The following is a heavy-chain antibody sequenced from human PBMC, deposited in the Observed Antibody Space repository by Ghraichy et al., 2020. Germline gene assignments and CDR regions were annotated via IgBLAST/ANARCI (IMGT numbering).Heavy chain of an antibody. V-gene: IGHV3-9*01. D-gene: IGHD3-10*01. CDR2: ISDKSDAI. J-gene: IGHJ4*02. CDR3: AKDLGRHRPYDY. Sequence: SLNISCTGSGFTFGDYGMHCVRQAPGKGLEWISMISDKSDAIGYADSVKGRFTTSRDNAKNSLYLQMNSLRAEDTAFYYCAKDLGRHRPYDYWGQGTLVTVSS. CDR1: GFTFGDYG.